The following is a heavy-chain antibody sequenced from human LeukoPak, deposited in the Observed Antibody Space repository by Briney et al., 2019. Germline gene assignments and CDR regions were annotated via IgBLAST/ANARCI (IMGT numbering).Heavy chain of an antibody. Sequence: PGGALRLSCAAAARSFSDYWMTWVRQAPGKGLEWLANIKQDGSAKYYVDSVQGRFTISRDNAKNSLYLQMNSQRAEDTAIYYGVSQYNSSWLQFFDYWGQGTLVTVSS. D-gene: IGHD6-13*01. CDR1: ARSFSDYW. CDR2: IKQDGSAK. CDR3: VSQYNSSWLQFFDY. J-gene: IGHJ4*02. V-gene: IGHV3-7*02.